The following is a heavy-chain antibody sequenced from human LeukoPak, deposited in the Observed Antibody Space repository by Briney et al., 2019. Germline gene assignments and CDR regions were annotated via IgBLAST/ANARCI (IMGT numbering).Heavy chain of an antibody. Sequence: SETLSLTCTVSGGSISSYHWSWIRQPAGKGLEWIGRIYTSGSTNYNPSLKSRVTMSVDTSKNQFSLKLSSVTAADTAVYYCARVAYYYDSSGYYYFDAFDIWGQGTMVTVSS. V-gene: IGHV4-4*07. J-gene: IGHJ3*02. CDR1: GGSISSYH. CDR3: ARVAYYYDSSGYYYFDAFDI. D-gene: IGHD3-22*01. CDR2: IYTSGST.